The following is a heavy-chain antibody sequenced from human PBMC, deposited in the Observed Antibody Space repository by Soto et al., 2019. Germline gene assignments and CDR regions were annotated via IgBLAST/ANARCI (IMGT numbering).Heavy chain of an antibody. J-gene: IGHJ4*02. CDR2: ISYDGGER. V-gene: IGHV3-30*03. Sequence: QVQLVESGGGVVQSGGSLRLSSGGSGFIFSRYGMHWVRQAPGKGLEWVTGISYDGGERFYADSVKGRFTISRDNSKNRLDLQMSSLRPEDTAVYYCARDLPLYCRGDCNFDFWGQGTLVTVSS. CDR3: ARDLPLYCRGDCNFDF. D-gene: IGHD2-21*02. CDR1: GFIFSRYG.